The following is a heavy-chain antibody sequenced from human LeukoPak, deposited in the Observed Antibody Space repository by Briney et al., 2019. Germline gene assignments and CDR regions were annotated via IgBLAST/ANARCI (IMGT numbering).Heavy chain of an antibody. Sequence: ASVKVSCKASGYTFTSYGISWVRQAPGQGLEWMGWISAYNGDTNYAQKLQGRVTMTTDTSTSTAYMELRSLRSDDTAVYYCARDQRDDFWSGLYYHYYYGMDVWGQGTTVTVSS. D-gene: IGHD3-3*01. CDR1: GYTFTSYG. V-gene: IGHV1-18*01. CDR3: ARDQRDDFWSGLYYHYYYGMDV. CDR2: ISAYNGDT. J-gene: IGHJ6*02.